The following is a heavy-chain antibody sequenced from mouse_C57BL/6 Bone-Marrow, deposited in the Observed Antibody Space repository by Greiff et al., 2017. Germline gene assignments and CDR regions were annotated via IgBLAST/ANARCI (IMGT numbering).Heavy chain of an antibody. D-gene: IGHD1-1*01. J-gene: IGHJ4*01. CDR1: GYTFTDYY. CDR3: ARRGGKYAMDY. CDR2: INPYNGGT. V-gene: IGHV1-26*01. Sequence: VQLQQSGPELVKPGASVKISCKASGYTFTDYYMNWVKQSHGKSLEWIGDINPYNGGTSYNQKFKGKATLTVDKSSSTAYMELNSLTSEDSAVYYCARRGGKYAMDYWGQGTSVTVSS.